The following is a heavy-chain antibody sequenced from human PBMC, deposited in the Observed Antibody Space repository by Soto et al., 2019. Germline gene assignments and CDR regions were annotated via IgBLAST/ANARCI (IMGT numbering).Heavy chain of an antibody. V-gene: IGHV1-69*13. CDR3: ARDRLSIAARRGYYYYGMDV. D-gene: IGHD6-6*01. Sequence: SVKVSCKASGGTFSSYAISWVRQAPGQGLEWMGGIIPIFGTANYAQKFQGRVTITADESTSTAYMELSSLRSEDTAVYYCARDRLSIAARRGYYYYGMDVWGQGTTVTVSS. J-gene: IGHJ6*02. CDR2: IIPIFGTA. CDR1: GGTFSSYA.